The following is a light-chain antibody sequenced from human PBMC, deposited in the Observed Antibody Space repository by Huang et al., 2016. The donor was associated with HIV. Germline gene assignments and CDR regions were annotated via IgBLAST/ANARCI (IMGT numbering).Light chain of an antibody. V-gene: IGKV4-1*01. CDR2: WAS. Sequence: DIVMTQSPDSLAVSLGERATINCKSSQSVLYSSNHKNYLAGYQQNTGQPPKLRIYWASTRESVVPDRFSGSGSGTDFTLTISSLQAEDVAVYYCQQYYTTPGTFGPGTKVGIK. CDR1: QSVLYSSNHKNY. J-gene: IGKJ3*01. CDR3: QQYYTTPGT.